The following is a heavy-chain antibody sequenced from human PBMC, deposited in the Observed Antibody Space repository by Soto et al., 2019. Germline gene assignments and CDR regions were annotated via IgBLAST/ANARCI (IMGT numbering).Heavy chain of an antibody. D-gene: IGHD3-9*01. J-gene: IGHJ4*02. V-gene: IGHV3-15*01. Sequence: EVQLVESGGGLVKPGGSLRLSCAASGFTFSNAWMSWVRQAPGKGLEWVGRIKSKTDGGTTDYAAPVKGRCTISRDDSKNTLYLQMNSLKTEDTAVYYCTTDLDPRVLRYFDWPGRLWGQGTLVTVSS. CDR1: GFTFSNAW. CDR3: TTDLDPRVLRYFDWPGRL. CDR2: IKSKTDGGTT.